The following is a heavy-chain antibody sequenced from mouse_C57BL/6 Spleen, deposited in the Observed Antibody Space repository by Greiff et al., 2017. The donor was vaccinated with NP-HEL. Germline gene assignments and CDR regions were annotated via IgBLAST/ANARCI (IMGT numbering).Heavy chain of an antibody. J-gene: IGHJ4*01. Sequence: ESGPGLVKPSQSLSLTCSVTGYSITSGYYWNWIRQFPGNKLEWMGYISYDGSNNYNPSLKNRISITRDTSKNQFFLKLNSVTTEDTATYYCAREGVVAPYYAMDYWGQGTSVTVSS. CDR3: AREGVVAPYYAMDY. CDR1: GYSITSGYY. CDR2: ISYDGSN. D-gene: IGHD1-1*01. V-gene: IGHV3-6*01.